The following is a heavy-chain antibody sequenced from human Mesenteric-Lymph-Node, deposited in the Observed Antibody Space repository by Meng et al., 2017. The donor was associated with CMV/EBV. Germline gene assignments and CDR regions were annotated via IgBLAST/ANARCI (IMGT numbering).Heavy chain of an antibody. Sequence: SETLSLTCTVSGGSISSGGYYWSWIRQHPGKGLEWIGYIYYSGSTYYNPSLKSRVTISVDTSKNQFSLKLSSVTAADTAVYYCARAAWGIKSQLTGYFDLWGRGTLVTVSS. CDR1: GGSISSGGYY. CDR3: ARAAWGIKSQLTGYFDL. V-gene: IGHV4-31*03. D-gene: IGHD3-16*01. J-gene: IGHJ2*01. CDR2: IYYSGST.